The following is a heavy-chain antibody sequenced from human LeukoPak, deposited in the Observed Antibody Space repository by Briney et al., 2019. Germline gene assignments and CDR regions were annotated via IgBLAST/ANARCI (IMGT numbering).Heavy chain of an antibody. Sequence: PGGSLRLSCAASGFTFSSYDMNWVRQAPGKGLEWVSYISTDSSTMYYADSVKGRFTISRDNAQNSLYLQMSGLRAEDTAVYYCAKVDPPAGSGSYYNYDYWGQGTLVAVSS. J-gene: IGHJ4*02. CDR2: ISTDSSTM. CDR3: AKVDPPAGSGSYYNYDY. V-gene: IGHV3-48*01. D-gene: IGHD3-10*01. CDR1: GFTFSSYD.